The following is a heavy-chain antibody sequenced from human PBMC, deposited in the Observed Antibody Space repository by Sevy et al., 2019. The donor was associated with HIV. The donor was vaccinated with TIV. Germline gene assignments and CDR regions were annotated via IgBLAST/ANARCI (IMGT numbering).Heavy chain of an antibody. Sequence: ASVKVSCKVSGSTLSQMAMHWVRPAPGKGLEWMATFDPEDAETIYTQKLQGRVTMTEDTSRDTAYMELSNLRSEDTAVYYCATTKDYYESSGEPFDYWGQGTLVTVSS. J-gene: IGHJ4*02. CDR1: GSTLSQMA. CDR2: FDPEDAET. V-gene: IGHV1-24*01. CDR3: ATTKDYYESSGEPFDY. D-gene: IGHD3-22*01.